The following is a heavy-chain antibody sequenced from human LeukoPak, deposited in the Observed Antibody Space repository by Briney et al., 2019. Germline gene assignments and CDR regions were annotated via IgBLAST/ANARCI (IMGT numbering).Heavy chain of an antibody. CDR2: ISSGSGYI. J-gene: IGHJ4*02. Sequence: GGSLRLSCAASVFTFSSYSINWVRQAPGKGLEWVSSISSGSGYIYYADSVKGRFTISRDDAKSSLYLQMNSLRADDTAVYYCARDGWPGSSYYRPFDYWGQGTLVTVSS. D-gene: IGHD6-13*01. V-gene: IGHV3-21*01. CDR3: ARDGWPGSSYYRPFDY. CDR1: VFTFSSYS.